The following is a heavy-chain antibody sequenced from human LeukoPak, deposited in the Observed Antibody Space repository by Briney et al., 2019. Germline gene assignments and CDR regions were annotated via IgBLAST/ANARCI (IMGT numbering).Heavy chain of an antibody. CDR3: AKDRAIFGVVSGAVDYYFDY. CDR2: IWYDGSNK. D-gene: IGHD3-3*01. CDR1: GFTFSSYG. V-gene: IGHV3-33*06. J-gene: IGHJ4*02. Sequence: GGSLRLSCAASGFTFSSYGMHWVRQAPGKGLEWVAVIWYDGSNKYYADSVKGRFTISRDNSKNTLYLQMNSLRAEDTAVYYCAKDRAIFGVVSGAVDYYFDYWGQGTLVTVSS.